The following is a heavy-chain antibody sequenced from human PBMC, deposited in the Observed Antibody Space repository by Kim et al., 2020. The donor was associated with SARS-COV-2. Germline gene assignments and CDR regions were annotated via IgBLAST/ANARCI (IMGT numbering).Heavy chain of an antibody. CDR3: ESLDTATFWGSSD. V-gene: IGHV3-7*03. CDR1: GFSSRNYW. D-gene: IGHD5-18*01. Sequence: GGSLRLSCVASGFSSRNYWLSWVRKAPGKGLEWVAMIKKDGSEKYYVDSMKGRLIISRDNAKNSMYLQMNSLRAEDTAVYYCESLDTATFWGSSDWGQGTLVTVSS. J-gene: IGHJ4*02. CDR2: IKKDGSEK.